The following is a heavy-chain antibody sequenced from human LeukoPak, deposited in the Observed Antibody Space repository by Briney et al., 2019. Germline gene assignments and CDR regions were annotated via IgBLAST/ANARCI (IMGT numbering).Heavy chain of an antibody. CDR1: GFTFSSYA. V-gene: IGHV3-23*01. CDR3: AKHSSWAFDI. CDR2: ITGSSGHT. D-gene: IGHD6-13*01. Sequence: GGSLRLSCAASGFTFSSYAMSWVRQAPGKGLEWVSAITGSSGHTYYGDSVKGRFTISRDNSKNTLYVRMKNLRADDTALYYCAKHSSWAFDIWGQGTMVTVSS. J-gene: IGHJ3*02.